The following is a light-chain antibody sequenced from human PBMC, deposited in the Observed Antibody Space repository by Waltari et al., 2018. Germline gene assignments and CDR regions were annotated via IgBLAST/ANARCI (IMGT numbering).Light chain of an antibody. CDR3: QQLKSYPLT. V-gene: IGKV1-9*01. J-gene: IGKJ4*01. CDR1: QDISRY. Sequence: DIQLTQSPSFLSASAGDRVTITCRASQDISRYLAWYQQKPGKAPKLLMYTASTLQSGVPSRFSGSGSGTEFTLTISSLQPEDFATYYCQQLKSYPLTFGGGTKVEIK. CDR2: TAS.